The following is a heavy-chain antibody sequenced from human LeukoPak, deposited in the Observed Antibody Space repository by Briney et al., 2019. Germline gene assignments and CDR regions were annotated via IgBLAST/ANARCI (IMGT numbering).Heavy chain of an antibody. J-gene: IGHJ4*02. CDR1: GGSINSSNW. Sequence: SETLSLTCAVSGGSINSSNWWSWVRQPPGKGLEWIGEIYHSGSTNYNPSLKSRVTISVDKSKNQFSLKLSSVTAADTAVYYCAAYYYGSGSYLDYFDYWGQGALVTVSS. CDR2: IYHSGST. V-gene: IGHV4-4*02. CDR3: AAYYYGSGSYLDYFDY. D-gene: IGHD3-10*01.